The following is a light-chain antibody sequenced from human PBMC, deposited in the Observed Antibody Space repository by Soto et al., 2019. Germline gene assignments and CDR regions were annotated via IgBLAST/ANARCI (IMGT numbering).Light chain of an antibody. CDR1: SSDVGSYNY. Sequence: QSVLTQPASVSGSPGQSITISCTGTSSDVGSYNYVSWYQQHPGKAPRLMIYASSNRPSGVSHRFSGSRSGNTASLTTSGLQAEDEADYFCSSYTSGSTLYVFGSGTKVTVL. CDR3: SSYTSGSTLYV. V-gene: IGLV2-14*01. CDR2: ASS. J-gene: IGLJ1*01.